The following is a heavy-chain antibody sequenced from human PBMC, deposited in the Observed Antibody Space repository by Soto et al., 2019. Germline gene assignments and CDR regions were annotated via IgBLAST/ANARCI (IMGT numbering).Heavy chain of an antibody. CDR2: IYYSGST. Sequence: SETLSLTCTVSGGSISSHYWSWIRQPPGKGLEWIGYIYYSGSTNYNPSLKSRVTISVDTSKNQFSLKLSSVTAADTAVYYCARGYDSSGYVGEKFDPWGQGTLVTVSS. J-gene: IGHJ5*02. D-gene: IGHD3-22*01. CDR1: GGSISSHY. CDR3: ARGYDSSGYVGEKFDP. V-gene: IGHV4-59*11.